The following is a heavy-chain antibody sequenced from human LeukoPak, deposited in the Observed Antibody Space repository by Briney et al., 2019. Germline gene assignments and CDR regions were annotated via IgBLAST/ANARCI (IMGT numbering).Heavy chain of an antibody. V-gene: IGHV4-34*01. CDR1: GGSFSGYY. D-gene: IGHD4-11*01. CDR2: INHSGST. J-gene: IGHJ5*02. CDR3: ARSPDVGAYSNYLRFYNWFDP. Sequence: SETLSLTCAVSGGSFSGYYWSWIRQPPGKGLEWIGEINHSGSTTYNPSLKSRVTISVATSKNQFSLKLSSVTAADTAVYYCARSPDVGAYSNYLRFYNWFDPWGQGTLVTVCS.